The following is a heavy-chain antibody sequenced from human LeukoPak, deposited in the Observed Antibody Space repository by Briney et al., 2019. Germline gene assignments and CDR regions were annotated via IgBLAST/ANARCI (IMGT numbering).Heavy chain of an antibody. J-gene: IGHJ4*02. CDR3: ATFSWYNHFDY. CDR2: IYYSGST. Sequence: RASETLSLTCTVSGGSISSGGYYWSWIRQHPGKGLEWIGYIYYSGSTYYNPSLKSRVTISVDTSKNQFSLKLSSVTAADTAVYYCATFSWYNHFDYWGQGTLVTVSS. V-gene: IGHV4-31*03. CDR1: GGSISSGGYY. D-gene: IGHD6-13*01.